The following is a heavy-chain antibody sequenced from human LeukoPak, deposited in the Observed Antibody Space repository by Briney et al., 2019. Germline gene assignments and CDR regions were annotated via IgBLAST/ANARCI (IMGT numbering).Heavy chain of an antibody. V-gene: IGHV1-24*01. CDR2: LDPEDGET. CDR3: ATGSEWELVEAFDI. D-gene: IGHD1-26*01. CDR1: GYTLTELS. J-gene: IGHJ3*02. Sequence: ASVKVSCKVSGYTLTELSMHWVRQAPGKGLEWMGGLDPEDGETIYAQKFQGRVTMTEDTSTDTAYMELSSLRSEDTAVYYCATGSEWELVEAFDIWGQGTMVTVSS.